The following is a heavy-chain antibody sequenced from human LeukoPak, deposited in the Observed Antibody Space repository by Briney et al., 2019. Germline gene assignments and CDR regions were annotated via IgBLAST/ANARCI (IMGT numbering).Heavy chain of an antibody. CDR3: AASMIGGGAFDI. CDR1: GGTFSSYA. CDR2: IIPILGIA. Sequence: SVKVSCKASGGTFSSYAISWVRQAPGQGLEWMGRIIPILGIANYAQKFQGRVTMTEDTSTDTAYMDLSSLRSDDTAVYYCAASMIGGGAFDIWGQGTMVTVSS. V-gene: IGHV1-69*04. J-gene: IGHJ3*02. D-gene: IGHD2-21*01.